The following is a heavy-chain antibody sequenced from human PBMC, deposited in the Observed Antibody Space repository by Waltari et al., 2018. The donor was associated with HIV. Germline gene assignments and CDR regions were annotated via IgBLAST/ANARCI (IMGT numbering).Heavy chain of an antibody. CDR2: INSDASNT. V-gene: IGHV3-74*01. CDR3: ARVPLTISYGMDV. CDR1: GFTFRDYW. J-gene: IGHJ6*02. D-gene: IGHD3-3*01. Sequence: EVQLVESGGGLVQPGGSLRLSCAASGFTFRDYWMHWVLQTPGQGLVWVSRINSDASNTNYADFVKGRFTISRDNAKNTLYLQMNSLSFEDTAVYYCARVPLTISYGMDVWGQGTTVTVSS.